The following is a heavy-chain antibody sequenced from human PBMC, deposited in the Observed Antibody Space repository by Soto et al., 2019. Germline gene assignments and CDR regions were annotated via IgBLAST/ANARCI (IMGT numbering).Heavy chain of an antibody. CDR2: IYATGTT. CDR3: VRDGTKTLRDWFDP. D-gene: IGHD1-1*01. V-gene: IGHV4-4*07. CDR1: GASISGFY. J-gene: IGHJ5*02. Sequence: SETLSLTCTVSGASISGFYWSWIRKSAGKGQEWIGRIYATGTTDYNPSLKSRVMMSVDTSKKQFSLKLRSVTAADTAVYYCVRDGTKTLRDWFDPWGQGISVTVSS.